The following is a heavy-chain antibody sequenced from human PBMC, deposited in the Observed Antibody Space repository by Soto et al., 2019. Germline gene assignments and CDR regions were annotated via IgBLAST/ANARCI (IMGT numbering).Heavy chain of an antibody. Sequence: EVQLVESGGGLVQPGGSLRLSCAASGFTVSSNYMSWVRQAPGKGLEWVSVIYSGGSTYYADSVKGRFTISRHNSKNTLYLQMNSLRAEDTAVYYCARENSQHGDHSFDYWGQGTLVTVSS. CDR2: IYSGGST. J-gene: IGHJ4*02. V-gene: IGHV3-53*04. CDR1: GFTVSSNY. CDR3: ARENSQHGDHSFDY. D-gene: IGHD4-17*01.